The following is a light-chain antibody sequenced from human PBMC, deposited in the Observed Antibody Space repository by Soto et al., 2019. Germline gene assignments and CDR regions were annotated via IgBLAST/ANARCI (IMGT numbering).Light chain of an antibody. CDR2: GAS. CDR3: QQYGSSPL. V-gene: IGKV3-20*01. J-gene: IGKJ1*01. Sequence: EIVLTQSPGTLSLSPGERATLYCRASQSVSSSYLAWYQQKPGQAPRLLIYGASSRATGIPDRFSGSGSGTDFTLTISRLEPEDFAVYYCQQYGSSPLFGQGTKVDIK. CDR1: QSVSSSY.